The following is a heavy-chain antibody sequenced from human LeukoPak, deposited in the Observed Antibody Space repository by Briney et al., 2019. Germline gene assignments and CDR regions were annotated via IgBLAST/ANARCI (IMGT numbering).Heavy chain of an antibody. CDR1: GFTFSNAW. V-gene: IGHV3-15*01. CDR3: TTDRDYDILTGYFSFDC. CDR2: IKSKTDGGTT. J-gene: IGHJ4*02. Sequence: PGGSLRLSCAASGFTFSNAWMSWVRQAPGKGPEWVGRIKSKTDGGTTDYAAPVKGRFTISRDDSKNTLYLQMNSLKTEDTAVYYCTTDRDYDILTGYFSFDCWGQGTLVTVSS. D-gene: IGHD3-9*01.